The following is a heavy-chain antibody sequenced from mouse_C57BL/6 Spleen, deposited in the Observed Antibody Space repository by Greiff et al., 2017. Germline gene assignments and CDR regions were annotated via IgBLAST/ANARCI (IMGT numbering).Heavy chain of an antibody. CDR2: IRNKANGYTT. CDR3: ARSTSGYDFDY. Sequence: EVKLDESGGGLVQPGGSLSLSCAASGFTFTDYYMSWVRQPPGKALEWLGFIRNKANGYTTEYSASVKGRFTISRDNSQSIPYLQMNALRAEDSATYYCARSTSGYDFDYWGQGTTLTVSS. V-gene: IGHV7-3*01. D-gene: IGHD2-2*01. J-gene: IGHJ2*01. CDR1: GFTFTDYY.